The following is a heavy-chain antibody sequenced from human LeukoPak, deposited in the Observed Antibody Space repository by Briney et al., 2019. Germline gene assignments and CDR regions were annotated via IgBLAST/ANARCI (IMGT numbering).Heavy chain of an antibody. CDR1: RFRFSNFW. V-gene: IGHV3-7*01. J-gene: IGHJ4*02. D-gene: IGHD4-17*01. CDR3: VRDRSTTTVTRFDS. Sequence: PGGSLRLSCVASRFRFSNFWMIWVRQAPGKGLEWVANINEDGSEKNYVDSVKGRFTISRDNAKNSLYLQMNSLRAEDTAVYYCVRDRSTTTVTRFDSWGQGTLVTVSS. CDR2: INEDGSEK.